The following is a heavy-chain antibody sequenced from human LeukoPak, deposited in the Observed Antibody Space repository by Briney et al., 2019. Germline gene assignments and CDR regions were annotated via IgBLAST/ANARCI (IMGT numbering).Heavy chain of an antibody. CDR1: GYTLSELS. CDR2: FDREDGET. CDR3: ATGIGDYVWGSYRTYFFDC. J-gene: IGHJ4*02. D-gene: IGHD3-16*02. V-gene: IGHV1-24*01. Sequence: ASVKVSCQGSGYTLSELSINWVRQAPGKGVEWMGGFDREDGETFFAQKFQGTVTLTEDTTTDTAYTELSSLRSDDAAVYYCATGIGDYVWGSYRTYFFDCWGQGTLVTVAS.